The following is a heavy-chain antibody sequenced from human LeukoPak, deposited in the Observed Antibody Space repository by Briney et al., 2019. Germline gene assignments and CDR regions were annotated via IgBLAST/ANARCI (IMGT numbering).Heavy chain of an antibody. Sequence: VASVKVSCKASGYTFTGYYMHWVRQAPGQGLEWMGWINPNSGGTNYAQKFQGRVTMTRDTSISTAYMEVSRLTSDDTAVYYCARDAAAAGTAPDYWGQGTLVTVSS. D-gene: IGHD6-13*01. J-gene: IGHJ4*02. CDR1: GYTFTGYY. CDR3: ARDAAAAGTAPDY. V-gene: IGHV1-2*02. CDR2: INPNSGGT.